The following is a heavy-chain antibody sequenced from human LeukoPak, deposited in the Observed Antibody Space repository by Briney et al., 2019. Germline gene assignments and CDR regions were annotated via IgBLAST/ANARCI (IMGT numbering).Heavy chain of an antibody. CDR2: INPGSGNT. CDR1: GYTFSSYD. V-gene: IGHV1-8*01. D-gene: IGHD2/OR15-2a*01. CDR3: ARNMALDY. Sequence: ASVKVSCKASGYTFSSYDINWVRQATGQGLEWMGRINPGSGNTDYAQKFQGRVTMTKDTSISTVYMELSSLRFEDAAVYYCARNMALDYWGQGSLVTVSS. J-gene: IGHJ4*02.